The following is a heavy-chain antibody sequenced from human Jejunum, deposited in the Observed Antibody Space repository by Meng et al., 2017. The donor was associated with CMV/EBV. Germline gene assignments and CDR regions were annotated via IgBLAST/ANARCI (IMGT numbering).Heavy chain of an antibody. Sequence: GCTLPNCWIGWVGQMSGKGLEWMGIIYLDDSTTKYSPYFQGQVTFSADKSISTAFMQWRSLKASDTAVYYCAVASRADYYYYGMDVWGQGTRVTVSS. CDR2: IYLDDSTT. D-gene: IGHD5-12*01. CDR3: AVASRADYYYYGMDV. CDR1: GCTLPNCW. V-gene: IGHV5-51*01. J-gene: IGHJ6*02.